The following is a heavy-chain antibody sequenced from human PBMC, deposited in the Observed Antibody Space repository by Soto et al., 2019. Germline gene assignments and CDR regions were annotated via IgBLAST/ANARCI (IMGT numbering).Heavy chain of an antibody. D-gene: IGHD6-6*01. CDR1: GFTFGDYY. Sequence: QVQLVESGGGLVKPGGSLRLSCAASGFTFGDYYMSWIRQAPGKGLEWVSYISRSGSSTYYVDSVRGRFTISRDNAKNSLYLQMDSPGAEDTAVYYCARVAAARPAAWYWGQGTLVTVSS. CDR3: ARVAAARPAAWY. V-gene: IGHV3-11*01. J-gene: IGHJ4*02. CDR2: ISRSGSST.